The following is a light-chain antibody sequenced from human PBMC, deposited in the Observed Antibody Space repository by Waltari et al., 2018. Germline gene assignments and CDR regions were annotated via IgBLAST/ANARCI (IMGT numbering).Light chain of an antibody. CDR1: QSINTY. Sequence: DIQMTQSPSSLSASVGDRVTITCRASQSINTYLNWYQQKPVKAPKLLIYDASTLQSGVPSRFSGIASGTDFTLTIRSLQSEDFATYYCQQSYRTPRTFGQGTKVEV. V-gene: IGKV1-39*01. J-gene: IGKJ1*01. CDR2: DAS. CDR3: QQSYRTPRT.